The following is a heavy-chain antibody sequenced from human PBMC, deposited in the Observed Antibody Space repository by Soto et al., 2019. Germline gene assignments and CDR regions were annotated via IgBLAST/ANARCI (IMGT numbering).Heavy chain of an antibody. V-gene: IGHV1-69*13. CDR3: ASVRAQNWNNAGMDV. CDR2: IIPIFGTA. J-gene: IGHJ6*02. Sequence: SVQGSCKASGGTFSSYAISWVRQAPGQGLEWMGGIIPIFGTAHYAQKFQGRVTITADESTSTAYMELSSLRSEDTAVYYCASVRAQNWNNAGMDVWGQGTTVTVSS. D-gene: IGHD1-1*01. CDR1: GGTFSSYA.